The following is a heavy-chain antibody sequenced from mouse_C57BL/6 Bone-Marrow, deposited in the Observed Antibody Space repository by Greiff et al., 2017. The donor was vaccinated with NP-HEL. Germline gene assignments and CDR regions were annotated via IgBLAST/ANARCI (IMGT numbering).Heavy chain of an antibody. CDR1: GFNIKDYY. J-gene: IGHJ3*01. CDR2: IDPEDGDT. D-gene: IGHD1-1*01. V-gene: IGHV14-1*01. Sequence: VQLQQSGAELVRPGASVKLSCTASGFNIKDYYMHWVKQRPEQGLEWIGRIDPEDGDTEYAPKFQGKANMTGDTSSNTAYLQLSSLTSEDTAVYYCTTGIYYGSSYRFAYWGQGTLVTVSA. CDR3: TTGIYYGSSYRFAY.